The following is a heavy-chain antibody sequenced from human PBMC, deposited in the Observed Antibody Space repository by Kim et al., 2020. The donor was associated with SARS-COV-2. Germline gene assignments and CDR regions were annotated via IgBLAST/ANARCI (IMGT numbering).Heavy chain of an antibody. CDR1: GFTFSSYW. CDR2: INSDGSST. V-gene: IGHV3-74*01. D-gene: IGHD5-12*01. Sequence: GGSLRLSCAASGFTFSSYWMHWVRQAPGKGLVWVSRINSDGSSTSYADSVKGRFTISRDNAKNTLYLQMNSLRADDTAVYYCVCVVMKGLQSTGRDAFDIWGQGTMVTVSS. CDR3: VCVVMKGLQSTGRDAFDI. J-gene: IGHJ3*02.